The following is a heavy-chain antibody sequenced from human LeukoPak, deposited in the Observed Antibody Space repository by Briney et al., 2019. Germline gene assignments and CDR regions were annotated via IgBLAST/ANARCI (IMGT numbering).Heavy chain of an antibody. D-gene: IGHD6-6*01. V-gene: IGHV3-21*01. J-gene: IGHJ4*02. Sequence: GGSLRLSCAASGFTFSSYSMSWVRQAPGKGLEWVSSISSSSSYIYYADSVKGRFTISRDNAKNSLYLQMNSLRAEDTAVYYCARDLSSIAARGVFDYWGQGTLVTVSS. CDR1: GFTFSSYS. CDR3: ARDLSSIAARGVFDY. CDR2: ISSSSSYI.